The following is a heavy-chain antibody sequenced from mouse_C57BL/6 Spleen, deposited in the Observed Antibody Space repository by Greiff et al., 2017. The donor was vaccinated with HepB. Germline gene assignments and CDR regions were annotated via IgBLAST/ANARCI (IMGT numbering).Heavy chain of an antibody. CDR1: GYAFSSSW. CDR3: AGLITTVVATGDY. CDR2: IYPGDGDT. D-gene: IGHD1-1*01. V-gene: IGHV1-82*01. J-gene: IGHJ2*01. Sequence: QVQLQQSGPELVKPGASVKISCKASGYAFSSSWMNWVKQRPGKGLEWIGRIYPGDGDTNYNGKFKGKATLTADKSSSTAYMQLSSLTSEDSAVYFCAGLITTVVATGDYWGQGTTLTVSS.